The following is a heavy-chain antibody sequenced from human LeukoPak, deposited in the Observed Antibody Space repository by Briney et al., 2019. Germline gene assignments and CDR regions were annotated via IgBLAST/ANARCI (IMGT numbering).Heavy chain of an antibody. Sequence: ASETPSLTCTVSGGSISSSSYYWGWIRQPPGKGLEWIGSIYYSGGTYYNPSLKSRVTISVDTSKNQFSLKLSSVTAADTAVYYCTYSFDYWGQGTLVTVSS. CDR2: IYYSGGT. J-gene: IGHJ4*02. CDR1: GGSISSSSYY. CDR3: TYSFDY. D-gene: IGHD2-21*01. V-gene: IGHV4-39*05.